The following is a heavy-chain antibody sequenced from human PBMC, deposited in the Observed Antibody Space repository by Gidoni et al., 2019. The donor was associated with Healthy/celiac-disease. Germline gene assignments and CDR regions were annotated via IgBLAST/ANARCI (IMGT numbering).Heavy chain of an antibody. CDR2: INSDGSST. Sequence: EVQLVESGGGLVQPGGSLRLSCAASVFPFSRYWMHWVRQAPGKGLVWVSRINSDGSSTSYADSVKGRFTISRDNAKNTLYLQMNSLRAEDTAVYYCARVRGDAGVATPFDYWGQGTLVTVSS. D-gene: IGHD5-12*01. CDR3: ARVRGDAGVATPFDY. CDR1: VFPFSRYW. V-gene: IGHV3-74*01. J-gene: IGHJ4*02.